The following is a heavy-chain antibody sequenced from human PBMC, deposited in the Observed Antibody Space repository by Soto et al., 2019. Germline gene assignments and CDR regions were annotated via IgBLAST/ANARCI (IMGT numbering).Heavy chain of an antibody. V-gene: IGHV3-21*01. CDR2: ISSSSSYI. Sequence: PGGSLRLSCAASGFTFSSYSMNWVRQAPGKGLEWVSSISSSSSYIYYADSVKGRFTISRDNAKNSLYLQMNSLRAEDTAVYYCAREAGIVGATAVGGYYYYGMDVWGQGTTVTVSS. CDR3: AREAGIVGATAVGGYYYYGMDV. CDR1: GFTFSSYS. D-gene: IGHD1-26*01. J-gene: IGHJ6*02.